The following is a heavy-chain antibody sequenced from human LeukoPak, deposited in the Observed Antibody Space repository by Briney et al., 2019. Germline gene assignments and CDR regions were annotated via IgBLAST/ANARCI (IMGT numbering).Heavy chain of an antibody. CDR3: ARGGFCSGGSCSSGIDS. J-gene: IGHJ4*02. Sequence: ASVKVSCKASGYTFTSYAMHWVRQAPGQRLERMGWINAGNGHTKYSQEFQGRLTITRDTSASTAYMELSSLRSDDMAVYYCARGGFCSGGSCSSGIDSWGQGTLVTVSS. CDR1: GYTFTSYA. D-gene: IGHD2-15*01. V-gene: IGHV1-3*03. CDR2: INAGNGHT.